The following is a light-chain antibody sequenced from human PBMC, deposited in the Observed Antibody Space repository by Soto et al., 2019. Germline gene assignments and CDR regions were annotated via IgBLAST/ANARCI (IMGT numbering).Light chain of an antibody. CDR2: DVS. V-gene: IGLV2-8*01. Sequence: QSVLPQPPSASGSPGQSVTLSCTGTSSDVGNYNYVSWYQQHSGKAPKLMIYDVSERPSGVPDRFSGSKSGNTASLTVSGLQAEDEADYYCASYAGYNTLVFGGGTKVTVL. CDR1: SSDVGNYNY. CDR3: ASYAGYNTLV. J-gene: IGLJ2*01.